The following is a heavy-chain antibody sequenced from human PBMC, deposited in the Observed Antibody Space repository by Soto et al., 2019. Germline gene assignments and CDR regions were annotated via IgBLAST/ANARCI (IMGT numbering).Heavy chain of an antibody. CDR3: ARQVVAYCSGGSCYSPNRNWFEH. Sequence: QLQLQESGPGLVKPSETLSLTCTVSGGSISSSSYYWGWIRQPPGKGLEWIGSIYYSGSTYYNPSLTTRVTISVDTSKNQFSLKLSSVTAADTAVYYCARQVVAYCSGGSCYSPNRNWFEHWGQGTLVTVSS. CDR1: GGSISSSSYY. J-gene: IGHJ5*02. V-gene: IGHV4-39*01. D-gene: IGHD2-15*01. CDR2: IYYSGST.